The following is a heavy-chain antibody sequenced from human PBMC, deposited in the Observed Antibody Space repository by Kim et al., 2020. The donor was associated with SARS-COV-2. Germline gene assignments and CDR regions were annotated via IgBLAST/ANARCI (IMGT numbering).Heavy chain of an antibody. D-gene: IGHD3-22*01. Sequence: NPSLKSRVTISVDTSKNQFSLKLSSVTAADTAVYYCASIYYDSSASWFDPWGQGTLVTVSS. V-gene: IGHV4-39*01. CDR3: ASIYYDSSASWFDP. J-gene: IGHJ5*02.